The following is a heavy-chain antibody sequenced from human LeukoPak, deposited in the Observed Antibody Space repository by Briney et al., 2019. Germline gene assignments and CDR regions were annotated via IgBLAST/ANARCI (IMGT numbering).Heavy chain of an antibody. V-gene: IGHV4-59*08. CDR3: ARIDRAVAGTIDY. D-gene: IGHD6-19*01. CDR2: VYYSGST. CDR1: GGSISSYY. Sequence: SETLSLTCTVSGGSISSYYWSWIRQPPGEGLEWIGYVYYSGSTNYNPSLKSRVTISLDTSKNQFSLKLSSVTAADTAVYYCARIDRAVAGTIDYWGQGTLVTVSS. J-gene: IGHJ4*02.